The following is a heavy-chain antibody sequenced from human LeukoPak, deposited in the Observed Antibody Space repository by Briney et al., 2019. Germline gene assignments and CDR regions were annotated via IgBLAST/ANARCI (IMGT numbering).Heavy chain of an antibody. D-gene: IGHD2-15*01. Sequence: GGSLRLSCVASGFSFSNYAMSWVRQAPGKGLEWVSAISGSGVSTYFADSVKGRFTVSRDNSKNTLYLQMSSVRAEDTAVYYCAKDTAVVVTAPFDYWGQGTLVTVSS. CDR3: AKDTAVVVTAPFDY. J-gene: IGHJ4*02. V-gene: IGHV3-23*01. CDR2: ISGSGVST. CDR1: GFSFSNYA.